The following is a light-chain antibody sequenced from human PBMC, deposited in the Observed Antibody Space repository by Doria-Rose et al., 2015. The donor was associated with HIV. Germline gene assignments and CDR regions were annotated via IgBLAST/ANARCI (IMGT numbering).Light chain of an antibody. CDR2: DGS. CDR1: QSFSSTY. Sequence: EIVLTQSPGTLSLSPGERATLSCRASQSFSSTYLAWYQQKPGQAPSLLIYDGSTRATGIPGRFSASGPGTDFTLTINRLGPEDFALYYCHQYGTSWTFGQGTKVEI. J-gene: IGKJ1*01. V-gene: IGKV3-20*01. CDR3: HQYGTSWT.